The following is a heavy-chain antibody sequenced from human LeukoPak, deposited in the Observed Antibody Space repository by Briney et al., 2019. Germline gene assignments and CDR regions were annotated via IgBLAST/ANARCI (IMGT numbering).Heavy chain of an antibody. D-gene: IGHD3-22*01. CDR3: ARESSGRPPVRY. CDR2: IYGGGNT. CDR1: GFTVSSNY. V-gene: IGHV3-53*01. Sequence: TGRSLRLSCAASGFTVSSNYMSWVRQAPGKGLEWVSIIYGGGNTFYADSVKGRFTISRDNSKNTLYLQMNSLRGEDTAVYYCARESSGRPPVRYWGQGTLVTVSS. J-gene: IGHJ4*02.